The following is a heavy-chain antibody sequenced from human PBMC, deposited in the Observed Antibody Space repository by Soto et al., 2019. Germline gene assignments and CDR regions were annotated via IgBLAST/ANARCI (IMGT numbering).Heavy chain of an antibody. V-gene: IGHV4-39*02. CDR1: GGSISSGGYY. CDR2: INYSGST. D-gene: IGHD6-13*01. J-gene: IGHJ5*02. Sequence: ETLSLTCAVSGGSISSGGYYWGWVRQPPGKGLEWIGSINYSGSTYYNPSLKSRVTISVDTSKNQFSLKLSSVTAADTAVYYCARERPDGSRLDPWGQGTLVTVSS. CDR3: ARERPDGSRLDP.